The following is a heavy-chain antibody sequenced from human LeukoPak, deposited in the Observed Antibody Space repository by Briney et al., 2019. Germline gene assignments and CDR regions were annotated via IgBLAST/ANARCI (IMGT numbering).Heavy chain of an antibody. Sequence: PSETLSLTCAVYGGSFSGYYWSWIRQPPGKGLEWIGEINHSGSTNYNPSLKSRVTISVDTSKNQFSLKLSSVTAADTAVYYCARDRYYYGSGNPFDYWGQGTLVTVSS. J-gene: IGHJ4*02. CDR3: ARDRYYYGSGNPFDY. CDR2: INHSGST. CDR1: GGSFSGYY. V-gene: IGHV4-34*01. D-gene: IGHD3-10*01.